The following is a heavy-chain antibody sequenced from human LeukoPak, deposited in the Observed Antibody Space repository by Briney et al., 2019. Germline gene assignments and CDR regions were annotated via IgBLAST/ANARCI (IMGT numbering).Heavy chain of an antibody. D-gene: IGHD3-10*01. CDR2: ISGSGGST. CDR3: AKEEEGSGSSPDYNWFDP. V-gene: IGHV3-23*01. J-gene: IGHJ5*02. Sequence: GALRLSCAASGCTFSSYAMSWVRQAPGKGLEWVSAISGSGGSTYYADSVKGRFTISRDNSKNTLYLQMNSLRAEDTAVYYCAKEEEGSGSSPDYNWFDPWGQGTLVTVSS. CDR1: GCTFSSYA.